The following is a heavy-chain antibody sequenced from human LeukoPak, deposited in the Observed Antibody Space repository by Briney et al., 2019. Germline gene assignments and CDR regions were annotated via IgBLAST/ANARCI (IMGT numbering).Heavy chain of an antibody. CDR2: ISTDAYYK. V-gene: IGHV3-30*09. Sequence: GGSLRLSCAASGFTFSAYPFHWVRQAPGKGLELVAAISTDAYYKYHGDSVRGRFAISRDNYMNSQYLQLNGLRAEDTAVYYCARSVIPGRWYFDLWGRGTLVTVSS. D-gene: IGHD2-21*01. J-gene: IGHJ2*01. CDR1: GFTFSAYP. CDR3: ARSVIPGRWYFDL.